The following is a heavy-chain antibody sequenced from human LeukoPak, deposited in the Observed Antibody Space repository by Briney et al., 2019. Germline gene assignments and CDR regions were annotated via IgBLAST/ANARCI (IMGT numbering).Heavy chain of an antibody. V-gene: IGHV1-8*01. CDR1: GYTFTSYD. CDR2: MNPNSGNT. Sequence: ASLKVSCKASGYTFTSYDINWVRQATGQGLEWMGWMNPNSGNTGYAQKFQGRVTMTRNTSISTAYMELSSLRSEDTAVYYCARLPLRYFDWLLSRGPYYYYGMDVWGQGTTVTVSS. CDR3: ARLPLRYFDWLLSRGPYYYYGMDV. D-gene: IGHD3-9*01. J-gene: IGHJ6*02.